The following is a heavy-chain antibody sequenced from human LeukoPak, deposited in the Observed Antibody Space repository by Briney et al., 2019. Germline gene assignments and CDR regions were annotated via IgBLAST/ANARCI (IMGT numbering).Heavy chain of an antibody. J-gene: IGHJ4*02. V-gene: IGHV3-49*03. Sequence: GGSLRLSCTASGFTFGDYAMSWLRQAPGKGLEWVGFIRSKAYGGTTEYAASVKGRFTISRDDSKSIAYLQMNSLKTEDTAVYYCTRVEPVTGDYFDYWGQGTLVTVSS. CDR1: GFTFGDYA. D-gene: IGHD4-17*01. CDR2: IRSKAYGGTT. CDR3: TRVEPVTGDYFDY.